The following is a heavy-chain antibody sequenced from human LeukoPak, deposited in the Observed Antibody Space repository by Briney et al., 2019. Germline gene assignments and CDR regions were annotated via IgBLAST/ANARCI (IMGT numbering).Heavy chain of an antibody. CDR1: GFTFSSYA. CDR2: ISGSGGST. V-gene: IGHV3-23*01. Sequence: GGSLRLSCAASGFTFSSYAMSWVRQAPGKGLEWVSAISGSGGSTYYADSVKGRFTISRDNSKNTLYLQMNSLRAEDTAVYYCPKATDFIPLYPFDYWGQGTLVTVSS. J-gene: IGHJ4*02. CDR3: PKATDFIPLYPFDY. D-gene: IGHD2-2*02.